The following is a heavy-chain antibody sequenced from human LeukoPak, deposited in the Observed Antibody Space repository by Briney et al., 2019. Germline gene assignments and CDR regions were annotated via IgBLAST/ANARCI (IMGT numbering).Heavy chain of an antibody. CDR3: ARRGYGYGSPFDY. Sequence: GGSLRLSCAASEVSFSAYAMHWVRQASGKGLEWVAVISYDGDNKYYADSVKGRFTISRDNSKNTLDLQMSSLRAEDTAVYYCARRGYGYGSPFDYWGQGTLVTVSS. CDR1: EVSFSAYA. J-gene: IGHJ4*02. D-gene: IGHD5-18*01. V-gene: IGHV3-30*14. CDR2: ISYDGDNK.